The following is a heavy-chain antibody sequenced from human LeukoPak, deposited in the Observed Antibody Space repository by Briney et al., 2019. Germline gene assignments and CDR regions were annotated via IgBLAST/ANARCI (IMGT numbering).Heavy chain of an antibody. Sequence: GGSLRLSCAASGFTFSSYWVHWVRQAPGKGLVWVSRIDSDGSSTSYADSVKGRFTISRDNAKNTLYLQVNSLRAEDSALYYCARGPLQYSSSLDYWGQGTLVTVSS. V-gene: IGHV3-74*01. CDR2: IDSDGSST. J-gene: IGHJ4*02. D-gene: IGHD6-13*01. CDR3: ARGPLQYSSSLDY. CDR1: GFTFSSYW.